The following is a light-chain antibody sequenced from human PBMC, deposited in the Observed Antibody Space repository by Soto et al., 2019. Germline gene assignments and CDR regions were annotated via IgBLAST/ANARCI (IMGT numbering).Light chain of an antibody. CDR2: AAS. CDR1: QSVSSN. CDR3: QHYNNWAVT. Sequence: EIVMTQSPATLSVSPGERATLSCRASQSVSSNLAWYQQKPGQAPRLLIYAASTRATGIPARFSGSGSGTEFTLTISSLQSEDFAVYYCQHYNNWAVTFGQGTKVDIK. V-gene: IGKV3-15*01. J-gene: IGKJ1*01.